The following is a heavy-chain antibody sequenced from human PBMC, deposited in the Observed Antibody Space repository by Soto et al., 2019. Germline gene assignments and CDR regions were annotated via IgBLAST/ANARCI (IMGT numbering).Heavy chain of an antibody. V-gene: IGHV3-23*01. D-gene: IGHD3-16*01. CDR3: AKKRSGSWSMGCFDS. J-gene: IGHJ4*02. CDR2: ISGSASDI. Sequence: EVQLLESGGGLVQPGGSLRLSCAASGFTFSSHAMNWVRQAPGKGLEWLSAISGSASDIYYADSVKGRFTISRDSSTNTVFLQMNSMRAEETALYYCAKKRSGSWSMGCFDSWGQGTLVTVSS. CDR1: GFTFSSHA.